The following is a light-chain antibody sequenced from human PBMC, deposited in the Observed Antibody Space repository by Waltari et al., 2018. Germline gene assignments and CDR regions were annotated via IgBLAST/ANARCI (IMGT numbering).Light chain of an antibody. J-gene: IGLJ2*01. Sequence: QSALTQPRSVSGSPGQSVTFSCTGTSNDVGGYNHVSWYQQSPGKAPKLMIYDVFNRPSGVPDRFSGSKSGNTCSLTSSGLQADDEADYYCCSYAGSYTVLFGGGTKLTVL. CDR2: DVF. CDR3: CSYAGSYTVL. CDR1: SNDVGGYNH. V-gene: IGLV2-11*01.